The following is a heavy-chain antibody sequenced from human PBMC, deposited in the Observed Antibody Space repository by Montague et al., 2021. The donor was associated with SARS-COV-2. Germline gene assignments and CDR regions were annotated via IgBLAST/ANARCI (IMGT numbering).Heavy chain of an antibody. D-gene: IGHD2/OR15-2a*01. J-gene: IGHJ4*02. Sequence: SETLSLTCTVTGGPISGSGDYWGWIRQSPGKGLEWIASVYYSGNTYYNPSLKSRLTISVDTSKNQFSLKLTSVTAADTAVYYCARREYSNGWGDWGQGTLVTVSS. CDR2: VYYSGNT. V-gene: IGHV4-39*01. CDR1: GGPISGSGDY. CDR3: ARREYSNGWGD.